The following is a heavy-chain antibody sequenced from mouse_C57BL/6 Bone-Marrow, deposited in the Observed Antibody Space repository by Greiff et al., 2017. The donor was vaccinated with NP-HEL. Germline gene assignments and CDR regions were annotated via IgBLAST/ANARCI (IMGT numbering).Heavy chain of an antibody. CDR2: IRNKANGYTT. CDR3: ARYENRNYEFAY. D-gene: IGHD2-5*01. Sequence: EVQRVESGGGLVQPGGSLSLSCAASGFTFTDYYMSWVRQPPGKALEWLGFIRNKANGYTTEYSASVKGRFTISRDNSQSILYLQMNALRAENSATDYCARYENRNYEFAYWGQGTLVTVSA. J-gene: IGHJ3*01. CDR1: GFTFTDYY. V-gene: IGHV7-3*01.